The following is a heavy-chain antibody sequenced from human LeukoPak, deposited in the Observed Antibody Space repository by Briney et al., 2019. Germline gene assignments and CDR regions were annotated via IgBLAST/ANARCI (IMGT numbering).Heavy chain of an antibody. J-gene: IGHJ4*02. V-gene: IGHV3-7*01. CDR3: ARGGGTSYLGDTYYFDY. CDR2: IKEDGSEK. D-gene: IGHD3-16*01. Sequence: GGSLRLSCAASGFTFSSYWMSWVRQAPGKGLEWVTNIKEDGSEKFYLDSVKGRFTISRDNAKNSLYLQMNSLRAEDTAVYYCARGGGTSYLGDTYYFDYWGQGTLVTVSS. CDR1: GFTFSSYW.